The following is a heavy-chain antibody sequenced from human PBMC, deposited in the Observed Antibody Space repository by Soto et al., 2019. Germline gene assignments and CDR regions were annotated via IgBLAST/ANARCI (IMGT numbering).Heavy chain of an antibody. Sequence: EVQLVESGGGLVQPGRSLRLSCAASGFTFDDYAMHWVRQAPGKGLEWVSGISWNSGSIGYADSVKGRFTISRDNAKNPLYLQMNSLRAEDTALYYCSKGGGWYSSSPDYWGQGTLVTVSS. CDR2: ISWNSGSI. CDR1: GFTFDDYA. J-gene: IGHJ4*02. CDR3: SKGGGWYSSSPDY. V-gene: IGHV3-9*01. D-gene: IGHD6-6*01.